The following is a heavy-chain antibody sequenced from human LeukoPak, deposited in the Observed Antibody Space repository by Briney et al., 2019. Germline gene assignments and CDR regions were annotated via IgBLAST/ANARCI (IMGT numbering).Heavy chain of an antibody. CDR2: IYYSGSA. J-gene: IGHJ4*02. D-gene: IGHD6-19*01. CDR1: GGSISTYY. Sequence: SETLSLTCTVSGGSISTYYWSWIRQPPGKGMVWIGYIYYSGSANYNPSLKSRVTISVDTSKNQFSLKLSSVTAADTAVYYCAGLLGVAGTTRLDYWGQGTLVAVSS. CDR3: AGLLGVAGTTRLDY. V-gene: IGHV4-59*01.